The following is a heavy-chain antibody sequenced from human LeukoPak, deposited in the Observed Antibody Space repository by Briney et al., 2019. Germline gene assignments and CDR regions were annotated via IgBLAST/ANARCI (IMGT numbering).Heavy chain of an antibody. V-gene: IGHV3-23*01. CDR2: ISDSGATT. J-gene: IGHJ5*02. Sequence: GGSLRLSCAASGFIFKQYVMSWVRQAPGKGLEWVSAISDSGATTYYADSVKGRFTISRDDAKNSLYLQMNSLRAEDTAIYYCAKVPRQHDNWFDPWGQGTLVTVSS. CDR3: AKVPRQHDNWFDP. D-gene: IGHD3-9*01. CDR1: GFIFKQYV.